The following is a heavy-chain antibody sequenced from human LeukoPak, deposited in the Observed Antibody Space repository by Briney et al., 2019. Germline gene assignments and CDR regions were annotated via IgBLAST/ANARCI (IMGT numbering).Heavy chain of an antibody. J-gene: IGHJ5*02. CDR1: GGSFSGYY. CDR2: INHSGST. Sequence: SETLSLTCAVYGGSFSGYYWSWIRQPPGKGLEWIGKINHSGSTNYNPSLKSRVTISVDTSKNQFSLKLSSVTAADTAVYYCARGDIRLAAAGSGARAPNWFDPWGQGTLVTVSS. CDR3: ARGDIRLAAAGSGARAPNWFDP. D-gene: IGHD6-13*01. V-gene: IGHV4-34*01.